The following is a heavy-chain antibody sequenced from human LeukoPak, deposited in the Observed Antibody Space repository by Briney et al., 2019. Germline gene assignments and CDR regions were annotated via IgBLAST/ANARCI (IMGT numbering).Heavy chain of an antibody. D-gene: IGHD5-24*01. CDR1: GYTFTGYY. CDR2: INPNSGGT. CDR3: ARGRDGYNYLLNNWFDP. V-gene: IGHV1-2*02. J-gene: IGHJ5*02. Sequence: ASVKVSCKASGYTFTGYYMHWVRQAPGQGLEWMGWINPNSGGTNYAQTFQGRVTMTRDTSNSTAYMELSRLRSDDTAVYYCARGRDGYNYLLNNWFDPWGQGTLVTVSS.